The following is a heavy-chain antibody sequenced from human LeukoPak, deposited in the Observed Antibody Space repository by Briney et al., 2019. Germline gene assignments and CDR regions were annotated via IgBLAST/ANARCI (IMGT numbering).Heavy chain of an antibody. Sequence: SVKVSCKASGYTFTSYAISWVRQAPGRGLEWMGGIIPIFGTANYAQKFQGRVTITADESTSTAYMELSSLRSEDTAVYYCASGGGYYYDSSGYYPILRKFDYWGQGTLVTVSS. D-gene: IGHD3-22*01. CDR1: GYTFTSYA. CDR3: ASGGGYYYDSSGYYPILRKFDY. CDR2: IIPIFGTA. J-gene: IGHJ4*02. V-gene: IGHV1-69*13.